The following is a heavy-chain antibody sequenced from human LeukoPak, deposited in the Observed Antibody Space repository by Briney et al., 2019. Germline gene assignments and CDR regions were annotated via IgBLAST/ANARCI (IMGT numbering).Heavy chain of an antibody. D-gene: IGHD1-14*01. CDR3: ATETIGRHYDY. CDR1: GFTFSFYS. Sequence: GGSLRLYCAASGFTFSFYSMNWVRQAPGKGLEWVSSIGPTGTDRYYADSVRGRFTISRDNAKNSMYLQMDSLRDEDTAVYYCATETIGRHYDYWGQGTLLTVSS. CDR2: IGPTGTDR. J-gene: IGHJ4*02. V-gene: IGHV3-21*01.